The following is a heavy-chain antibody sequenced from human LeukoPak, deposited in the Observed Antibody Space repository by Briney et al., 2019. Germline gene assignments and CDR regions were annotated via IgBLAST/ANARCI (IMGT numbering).Heavy chain of an antibody. V-gene: IGHV3-23*01. CDR1: GFTFSSYA. CDR2: ISGSGGST. CDR3: AKDQSSQDYGDLYYFDY. D-gene: IGHD4-17*01. Sequence: GGSLRLSCAASGFTFSSYAMSWVRQAPGKGLEWVSAISGSGGSTYYADSVKGRFTISRDNSKNTLYLQMNSLRAEDTAVYYCAKDQSSQDYGDLYYFDYWGQGTLVTVSS. J-gene: IGHJ4*02.